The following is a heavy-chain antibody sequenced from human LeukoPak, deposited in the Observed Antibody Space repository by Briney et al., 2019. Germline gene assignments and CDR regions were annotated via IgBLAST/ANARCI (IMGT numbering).Heavy chain of an antibody. CDR2: IYYSGST. D-gene: IGHD3-22*01. J-gene: IGHJ3*02. V-gene: IGHV4-59*08. CDR1: GGSISSYY. Sequence: SETLSLTCTVSGGSISSYYWSWIRQPPGKGLEWIGYIYYSGSTNYNPSLKSRVTISVDTSKNQFSLKLSSVTAADTAVYYCARRRRPITMIASAVEAFDIWGQGTMVTVSS. CDR3: ARRRRPITMIASAVEAFDI.